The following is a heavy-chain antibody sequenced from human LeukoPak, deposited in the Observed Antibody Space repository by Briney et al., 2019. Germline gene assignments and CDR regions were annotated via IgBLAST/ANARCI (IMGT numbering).Heavy chain of an antibody. CDR1: GYTFTGYY. V-gene: IGHV1-2*02. CDR2: INPNSGGT. D-gene: IGHD5-12*01. J-gene: IGHJ4*02. CDR3: ARVRLNGYDLNVDY. Sequence: ASVKVSCKASGYTFTGYYMYRVRQAPGQGLEWMGWINPNSGGTNYAQKFQGRVTMTRDTSISTAYMELSRLRSDDTAVYYCARVRLNGYDLNVDYWGQGTLVTVSS.